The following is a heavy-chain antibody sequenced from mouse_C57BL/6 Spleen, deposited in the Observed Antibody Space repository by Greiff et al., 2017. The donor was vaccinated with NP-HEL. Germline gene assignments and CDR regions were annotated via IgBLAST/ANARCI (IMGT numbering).Heavy chain of an antibody. CDR3: ARKDGSSYYWYFDV. V-gene: IGHV1-62-2*01. D-gene: IGHD1-1*01. CDR2: FYPGSGSI. Sequence: QVQLKESGAELVKPGASVKLSCKASGYTFPEYTIHWVKQRSGQGLEWIGWFYPGSGSIKYNEKFKDKATLTADKSSSTVDMELSRLTSEDSAVYFCARKDGSSYYWYFDVWGTGTTVTVSS. CDR1: GYTFPEYT. J-gene: IGHJ1*03.